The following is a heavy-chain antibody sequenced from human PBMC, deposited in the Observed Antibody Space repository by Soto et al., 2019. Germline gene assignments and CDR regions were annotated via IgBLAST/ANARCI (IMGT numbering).Heavy chain of an antibody. V-gene: IGHV4-59*01. Sequence: KPSETLSLTCTVSGGSISSYYWSWIRQPPGKGLEWIGYIYYSGSTNYNPSLKSRVTISVDTSKNQFSLKLSSVTAADTAVYYCARERTRGRYEGLDYWGQGTPVPVSS. CDR2: IYYSGST. CDR3: ARERTRGRYEGLDY. J-gene: IGHJ4*02. CDR1: GGSISSYY. D-gene: IGHD1-26*01.